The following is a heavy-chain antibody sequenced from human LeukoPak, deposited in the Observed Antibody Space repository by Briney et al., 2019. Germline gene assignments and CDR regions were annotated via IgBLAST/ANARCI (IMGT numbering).Heavy chain of an antibody. J-gene: IGHJ3*02. D-gene: IGHD3-22*01. V-gene: IGHV3-15*01. CDR1: GFTFSDAW. Sequence: PGGSLRLSCAASGFTFSDAWMTWVRQAPGKGLEWVGRIKRKTDGGTTDYAAPVKGRFTISRDDSKNTLYLQMNSLKTEDTAVYYCTTANYDISGYYLDAFDIWGQGTMVTVSS. CDR3: TTANYDISGYYLDAFDI. CDR2: IKRKTDGGTT.